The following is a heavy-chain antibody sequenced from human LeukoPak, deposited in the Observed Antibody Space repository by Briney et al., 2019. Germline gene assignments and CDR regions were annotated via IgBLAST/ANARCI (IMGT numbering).Heavy chain of an antibody. D-gene: IGHD2-2*01. CDR2: IYTSGST. CDR3: ARDDIVVVPAAKLYDFWSGYSHYYYYMDV. J-gene: IGHJ6*03. V-gene: IGHV4-4*07. CDR1: GGSISSYY. Sequence: SETLSLTXTVSGGSISSYYWSWIRQPAGKGLEWIGRIYTSGSTNYNPSLKSRVTMSVDTSKNQFSLKLSSVTAADTAVYYCARDDIVVVPAAKLYDFWSGYSHYYYYMDVWGKGTTVTVSS.